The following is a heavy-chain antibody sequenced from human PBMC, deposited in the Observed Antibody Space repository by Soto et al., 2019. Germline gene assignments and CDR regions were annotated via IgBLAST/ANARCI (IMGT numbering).Heavy chain of an antibody. D-gene: IGHD2-2*01. Sequence: PGGSLRLSCAASGFTVSSNYMSWVRQAPGKGLEWVSVIYSGGSTYYADSVKGRFTISRHNSKNTLYLLMNSLRAEDTAVYYCARERCNSTSCYDPWGQGTLVTVSS. V-gene: IGHV3-53*04. CDR3: ARERCNSTSCYDP. CDR2: IYSGGST. J-gene: IGHJ5*02. CDR1: GFTVSSNY.